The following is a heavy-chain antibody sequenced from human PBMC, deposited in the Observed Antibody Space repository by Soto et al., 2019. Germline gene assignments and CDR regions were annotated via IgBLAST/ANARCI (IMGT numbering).Heavy chain of an antibody. V-gene: IGHV1-18*01. CDR2: ISAYNGNT. Sequence: ASVKVSCKASGYTFTTYGMSWVRQAPGQGLQWMGWISAYNGNTNYAQNLQGRVTMTTDTSTSTAYMELRSLISDDTAVYYCARGSYFDYWGQRTLVTVSS. CDR1: GYTFTTYG. CDR3: ARGSYFDY. J-gene: IGHJ4*02.